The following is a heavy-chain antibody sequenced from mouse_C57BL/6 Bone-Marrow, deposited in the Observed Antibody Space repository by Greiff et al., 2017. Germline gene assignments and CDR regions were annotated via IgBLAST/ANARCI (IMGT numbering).Heavy chain of an antibody. D-gene: IGHD1-1*01. CDR1: GFTFSSYA. J-gene: IGHJ2*01. CDR2: ISAGGSYT. Sequence: EVQGVESGGGLVKPGGSLKLSCAASGFTFSSYAMPWVRQTPGKRLEWVVTISAGGSYTYYPDNVKGRFTITRDNAKNNPYLQMSHLKSEDTAMYYCARDRRLRSHDYWGQGTTLTVSS. V-gene: IGHV5-4*01. CDR3: ARDRRLRSHDY.